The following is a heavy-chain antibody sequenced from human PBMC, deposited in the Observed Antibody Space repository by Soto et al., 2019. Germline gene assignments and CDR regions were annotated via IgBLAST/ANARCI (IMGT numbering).Heavy chain of an antibody. J-gene: IGHJ5*02. CDR1: GGTFSSYT. V-gene: IGHV1-69*02. Sequence: QVQLVQSGAEVKKPGSSVKVSCKASGGTFSSYTISWVRQAPGQGLEWMGRIIPILGIANYAQKFQGRVTITADKSTSTAYTELSSLRSEDTAVYYCARFPPEVNGFDPWGQGTLVTVFS. CDR3: ARFPPEVNGFDP. CDR2: IIPILGIA.